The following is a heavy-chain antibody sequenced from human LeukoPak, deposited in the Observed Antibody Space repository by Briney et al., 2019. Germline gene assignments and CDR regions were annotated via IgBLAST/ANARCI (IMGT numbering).Heavy chain of an antibody. CDR1: GFTFGSSA. J-gene: IGHJ4*02. CDR2: FSRSGPDT. CDR3: AKGSLGSWYYFDY. Sequence: GGSLRLSCAASGFTFGSSAMSWVRQAPGKGPEGVSTFSRSGPDTYYADSVKGRFTIFRDNSKNTLYLQMNSLRAEDTAVYYCAKGSLGSWYYFDYWGQGTLVTVSS. V-gene: IGHV3-23*01. D-gene: IGHD6-13*01.